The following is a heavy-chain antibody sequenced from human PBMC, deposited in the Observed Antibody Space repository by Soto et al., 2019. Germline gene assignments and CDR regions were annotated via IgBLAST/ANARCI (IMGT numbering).Heavy chain of an antibody. CDR2: IRSKANSYAT. J-gene: IGHJ4*02. CDR3: TRLGRLGTAVDY. D-gene: IGHD1-1*01. Sequence: VQLVESGGGLVQPGGSLKLSCAASGFPFSGSAMHWVRQASGKGLEWVGRIRSKANSYATAYAASVKGRFTISRDDSKNTAYLQMNSLKTEDTAVYYCTRLGRLGTAVDYWGQGTLVTVSS. CDR1: GFPFSGSA. V-gene: IGHV3-73*01.